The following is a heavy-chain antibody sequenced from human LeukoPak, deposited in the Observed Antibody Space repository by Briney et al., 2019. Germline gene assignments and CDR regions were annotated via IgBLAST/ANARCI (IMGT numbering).Heavy chain of an antibody. Sequence: SETLSLTCTVSGYSIINTFYWGWIRQSPGKGLEWIGSIHHSGSRFESGSTHYNPSLKSRVTVSADTSKNQFSLKLSSVTAADTAVYYCARRLTRYFDWSYLDYWGQGTLVTVSS. CDR1: GYSIINTFY. V-gene: IGHV4-38-2*02. CDR2: IHHSGSRFESGST. J-gene: IGHJ4*02. CDR3: ARRLTRYFDWSYLDY. D-gene: IGHD3-9*01.